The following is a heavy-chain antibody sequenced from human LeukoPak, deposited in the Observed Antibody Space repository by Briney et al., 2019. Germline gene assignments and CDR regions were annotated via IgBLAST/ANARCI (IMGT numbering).Heavy chain of an antibody. J-gene: IGHJ5*02. D-gene: IGHD6-13*01. V-gene: IGHV3-23*01. CDR3: AKGPPGIAAAEVHWFDP. CDR2: ISGSGGST. Sequence: PGGSLRLSCAASGFTFSSYSMNWVRQAPGKGLEWVSAISGSGGSTYYADSVKGRFTISRDNSKNTLYLQMNSLRAEDTAVYYCAKGPPGIAAAEVHWFDPWGQGTLVTVSS. CDR1: GFTFSSYS.